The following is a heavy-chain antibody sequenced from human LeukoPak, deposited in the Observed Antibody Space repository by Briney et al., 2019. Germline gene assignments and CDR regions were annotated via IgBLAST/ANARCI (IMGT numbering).Heavy chain of an antibody. CDR2: ISSSSSTI. D-gene: IGHD3-3*01. CDR3: ATDSPTYYDFWSGYHSNFDY. CDR1: GFTFSSYS. J-gene: IGHJ4*02. V-gene: IGHV3-48*01. Sequence: GGSLRLSCAASGFTFSSYSMNWVRQAPGKGLEWVSYISSSSSTINYADSVKGRFTICRDNAKNSLYLQMNSLRAEDTAVYYCATDSPTYYDFWSGYHSNFDYWGQGTLVTVSS.